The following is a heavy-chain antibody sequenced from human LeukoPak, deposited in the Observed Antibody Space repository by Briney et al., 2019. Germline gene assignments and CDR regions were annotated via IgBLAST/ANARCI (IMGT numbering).Heavy chain of an antibody. CDR1: GGTFSSYA. CDR2: IIPIFGTA. Sequence: SVKVSCKASGGTFSSYAISWVRQAPGQGLEWMGGIIPIFGTANYAQKFQGRVTITADESTSTAYMELSSLRSEDTAVYYCAKVVPAAIERYYYYMDVWGKGTTVTVSS. CDR3: AKVVPAAIERYYYYMDV. J-gene: IGHJ6*03. D-gene: IGHD2-2*02. V-gene: IGHV1-69*13.